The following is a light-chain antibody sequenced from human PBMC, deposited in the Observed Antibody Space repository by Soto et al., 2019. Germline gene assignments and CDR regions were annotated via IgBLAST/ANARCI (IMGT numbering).Light chain of an antibody. CDR2: SAS. CDR3: QQSYSIPAT. Sequence: DIQMTQSPSSLSASVGDRVTITCRASQTITNYLNWYQQKPGKAPKLLIYSASSLQSRVPPRFSGSGSGTDFTLTISSLQSEDFATYFCQQSYSIPATFGQGTRLEIK. J-gene: IGKJ5*01. V-gene: IGKV1-39*01. CDR1: QTITNY.